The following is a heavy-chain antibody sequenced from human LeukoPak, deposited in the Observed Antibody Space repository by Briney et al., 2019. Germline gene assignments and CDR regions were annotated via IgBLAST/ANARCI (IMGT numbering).Heavy chain of an antibody. CDR2: IYYSGST. CDR1: GGSISSSSYY. J-gene: IGHJ4*02. CDR3: ARDYGAAGKFDY. V-gene: IGHV4-39*07. D-gene: IGHD6-13*01. Sequence: SETLSLTCTVSGGSISSSSYYWGWIRQPPGKGLGWIGSIYYSGSTYYNPSLKSRVTMSVDKSKNQFSLKLSSVTAADTAVYYCARDYGAAGKFDYWGQGTLVTVSS.